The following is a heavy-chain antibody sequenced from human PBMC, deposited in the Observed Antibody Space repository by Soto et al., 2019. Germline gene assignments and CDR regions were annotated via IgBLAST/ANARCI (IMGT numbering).Heavy chain of an antibody. CDR2: IYYSGST. CDR1: DGSISSNY. Sequence: SETLSLTCTVSDGSISSNYWSWIRQPPGKGLEWILYIYYSGSTNYNPSLKSRVTISVDTSKKQFSLKLSSVTAADTAVYYCARGGDLRSLLYFHXWGQVTLVTVSX. J-gene: IGHJ4*02. D-gene: IGHD3-3*01. CDR3: ARGGDLRSLLYFHX. V-gene: IGHV4-59*01.